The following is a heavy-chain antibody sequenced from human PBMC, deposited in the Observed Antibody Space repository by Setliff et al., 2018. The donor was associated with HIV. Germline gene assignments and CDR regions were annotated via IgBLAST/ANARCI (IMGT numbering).Heavy chain of an antibody. CDR3: AREQGDYYGSGSYDY. CDR1: GYTFTRYG. J-gene: IGHJ4*02. CDR2: ISANNGNT. V-gene: IGHV1-18*01. D-gene: IGHD3-10*01. Sequence: ASVKVSCKASGYTFTRYGISWVRQAPGQGLEWMGWISANNGNTKYAQRLQGRVTMTTDTSTSTAYMDLRSLRSDDTAVYYCAREQGDYYGSGSYDYWGQGTLVTISS.